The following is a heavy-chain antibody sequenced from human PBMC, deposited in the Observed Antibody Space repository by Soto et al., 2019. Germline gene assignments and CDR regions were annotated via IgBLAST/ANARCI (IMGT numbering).Heavy chain of an antibody. CDR3: GKDLGVLFLFGGAPAGDSLGLAA. V-gene: IGHV3-23*01. J-gene: IGHJ6*02. CDR2: ISGSGGST. CDR1: GFTVSSNY. D-gene: IGHD3-10*01. Sequence: GGSLRLSCAASGFTVSSNYMNWVRQAPGKGLEWVSIISGSGGSTYYADSVKGRFTISRDDSKNTLYLHMNSLRAEDTAVYYCGKDLGVLFLFGGAPAGDSLGLAAWGQGPTFTFPS.